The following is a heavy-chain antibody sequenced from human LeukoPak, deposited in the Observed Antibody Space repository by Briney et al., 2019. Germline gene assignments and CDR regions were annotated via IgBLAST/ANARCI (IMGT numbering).Heavy chain of an antibody. D-gene: IGHD6-13*01. Sequence: SETLSLTCIVSGGSINNYYWSWIRQPPGKELEWLGKVSFSGSTNYNPSLTSRVTISADTSKNQFSLRLRSVTAADTAVYYCALYCRLSSNCGYYGMDLWGRGTTVTVSS. CDR3: ALYCRLSSNCGYYGMDL. CDR2: VSFSGST. V-gene: IGHV4-59*08. J-gene: IGHJ6*02. CDR1: GGSINNYY.